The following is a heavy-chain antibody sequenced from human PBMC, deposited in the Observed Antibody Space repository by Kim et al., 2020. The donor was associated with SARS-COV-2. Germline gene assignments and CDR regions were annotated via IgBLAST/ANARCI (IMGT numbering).Heavy chain of an antibody. CDR1: GGSISSSSYY. CDR3: ARRLNYDYVGGSLGGMDV. V-gene: IGHV4-39*01. CDR2: IYYSGST. Sequence: SETLSLTCTVSGGSISSSSYYWGWIRQPPGKGLEWIGSIYYSGSTYYNPSLKSRVTISVDTSKNQFSLKLSSVTAAATAVYYCARRLNYDYVGGSLGGMDVWGQGTTGTVSS. J-gene: IGHJ6*02. D-gene: IGHD3-16*01.